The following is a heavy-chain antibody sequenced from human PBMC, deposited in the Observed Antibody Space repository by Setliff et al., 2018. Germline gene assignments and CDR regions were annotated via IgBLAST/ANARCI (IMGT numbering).Heavy chain of an antibody. CDR1: GFTFSSYT. CDR3: AKLRTPGTGYYYYAMDV. CDR2: ISSDGSHK. J-gene: IGHJ6*02. Sequence: GGSLRLSCAASGFTFSSYTMHWFRQAPGKGLEWVALISSDGSHKYYTDSVKGRFTISRDNSKNTLYVQMNSLRADDTAVYYCAKLRTPGTGYYYYAMDVWGQGTTVTVSS. V-gene: IGHV3-30*04. D-gene: IGHD3-10*01.